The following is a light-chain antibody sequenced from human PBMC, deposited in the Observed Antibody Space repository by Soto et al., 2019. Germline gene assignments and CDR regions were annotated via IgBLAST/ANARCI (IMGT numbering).Light chain of an antibody. Sequence: DIVMTQSPDSLAVSLGERATINCKSSRSVLYSSNNKNYLAWYQQKPGQPPKLLIYWASTRESGVPDRFSGSGSGTDFTLTISSLQAEDVAVYYFQQYDSRPDTFGQGTKLEIK. CDR2: WAS. CDR1: RSVLYSSNNKNY. CDR3: QQYDSRPDT. J-gene: IGKJ2*01. V-gene: IGKV4-1*01.